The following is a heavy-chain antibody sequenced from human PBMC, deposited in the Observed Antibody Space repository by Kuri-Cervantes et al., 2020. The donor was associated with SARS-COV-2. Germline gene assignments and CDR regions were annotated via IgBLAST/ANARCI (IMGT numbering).Heavy chain of an antibody. CDR1: GGSISSSSYY. V-gene: IGHV4-39*07. CDR2: IYYSGST. CDR3: AREVEGSDAFDI. Sequence: SETLSLTCTVSGGSISSSSYYWGWIRQPPGKGLEWIGSIYYSGSTYYNPSLKSRVTISVGTSKNQFSLKLSSVTAADTAVYYCAREVEGSDAFDIWGQGTMVTVSS. J-gene: IGHJ3*02.